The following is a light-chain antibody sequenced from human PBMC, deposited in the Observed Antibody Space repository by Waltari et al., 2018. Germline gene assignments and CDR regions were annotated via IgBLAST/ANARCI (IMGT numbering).Light chain of an antibody. J-gene: IGKJ4*01. CDR3: QQYHDLTPLT. CDR2: DAS. Sequence: DIQMTQSPSSLSASVGDRVTITCQASQGVNNYLNWFQQKPGKAPKLLSYDASNLETGVPSRFSGSGSGAHFTLTISSLQPEDSATYYCQQYHDLTPLTFGGGTKVEI. V-gene: IGKV1-33*01. CDR1: QGVNNY.